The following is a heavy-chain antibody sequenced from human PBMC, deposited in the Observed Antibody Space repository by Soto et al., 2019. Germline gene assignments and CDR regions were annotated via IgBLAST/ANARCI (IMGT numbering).Heavy chain of an antibody. CDR2: IIPIFGTS. CDR3: ARGLVRHKASPFDP. V-gene: IGHV1-69*13. J-gene: IGHJ5*02. Sequence: SVKASCKAPGGTFSRYAISWVRQAPGQGLEWMRGIIPIFGTSNYAQKFQGRVTITADESTSTAYMELSSLRSEDTAVYYCARGLVRHKASPFDPWGQGTLVTSPQ. CDR1: GGTFSRYA. D-gene: IGHD6-6*01.